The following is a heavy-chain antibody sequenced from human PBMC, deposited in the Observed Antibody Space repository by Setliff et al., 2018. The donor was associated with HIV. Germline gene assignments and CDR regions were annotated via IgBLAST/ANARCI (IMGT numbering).Heavy chain of an antibody. J-gene: IGHJ6*03. Sequence: ASVKVSCKASGYTFTGYYMHWVRQAPGQGLEWMGWINPNSGGTNYTQNFQGRVTMTRDASISTGHMELRSLRSDDTAVYYCARGYSSSSSHYYYYMDVWGKGTTVTVSS. D-gene: IGHD6-6*01. CDR1: GYTFTGYY. CDR2: INPNSGGT. CDR3: ARGYSSSSSHYYYYMDV. V-gene: IGHV1-2*02.